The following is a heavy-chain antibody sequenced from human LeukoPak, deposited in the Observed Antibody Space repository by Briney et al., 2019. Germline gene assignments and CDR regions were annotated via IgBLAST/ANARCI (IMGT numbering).Heavy chain of an antibody. D-gene: IGHD4-23*01. CDR3: ARDGGNFDIDY. J-gene: IGHJ4*02. CDR1: GGSVSSGRYY. CDR2: IYTSGST. V-gene: IGHV4-61*02. Sequence: PSQTLSLTCTVSGGSVSSGRYYWSWIRQLAGKGLEWIGRIYTSGSTNYSPSLTSRVTISVDTSKNQFSLKLSSVTVADTAVYYCARDGGNFDIDYWGQGTLVTVSS.